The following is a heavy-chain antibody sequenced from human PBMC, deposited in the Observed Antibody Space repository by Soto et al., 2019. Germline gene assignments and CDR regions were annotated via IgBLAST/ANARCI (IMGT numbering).Heavy chain of an antibody. J-gene: IGHJ4*02. V-gene: IGHV3-23*01. D-gene: IGHD6-19*01. CDR1: GFTFSSFA. Sequence: EVQLLESGGGLVQPGGSLRLSCAASGFTFSSFAMSWVRQAPGKGLEWVSSITGSGGVTYYAGSVKGRFTISRDNSKNTLYLQMSSLRADDTALYYCAKGGIGEAGFDYWVQGTLVTVSS. CDR3: AKGGIGEAGFDY. CDR2: ITGSGGVT.